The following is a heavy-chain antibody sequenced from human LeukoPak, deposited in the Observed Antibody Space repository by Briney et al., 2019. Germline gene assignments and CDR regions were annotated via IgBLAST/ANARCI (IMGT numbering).Heavy chain of an antibody. CDR2: VSPYNGNT. CDR1: GYTFTDYD. J-gene: IGHJ4*02. Sequence: ASVKVSCKTSGYTFTDYDVTWVRQAPGQGLEWMGRVSPYNGNTYYSQTFQGRVTITKDTSTGTAYLDLKNLRADDTAMYYCARNGRVRRVVKDLFEYWGQGTLVAVSS. CDR3: ARNGRVRRVVKDLFEY. V-gene: IGHV1-18*01. D-gene: IGHD3-10*01.